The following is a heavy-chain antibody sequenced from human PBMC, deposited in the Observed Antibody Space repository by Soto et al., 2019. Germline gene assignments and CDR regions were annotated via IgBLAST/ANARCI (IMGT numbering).Heavy chain of an antibody. CDR2: IVVGSGNT. CDR3: AAGSGNYDFWSGYYIDPHFDC. D-gene: IGHD3-3*01. CDR1: GFTFTSSA. V-gene: IGHV1-58*01. Sequence: SVKVSCKASGFTFTSSAVQWVRQARGQRLEWIGWIVVGSGNTNYAQKFQERVTITRDMSTSTAYMELSSLRSEDTAVYYCAAGSGNYDFWSGYYIDPHFDCWGQGTLVTVSS. J-gene: IGHJ4*02.